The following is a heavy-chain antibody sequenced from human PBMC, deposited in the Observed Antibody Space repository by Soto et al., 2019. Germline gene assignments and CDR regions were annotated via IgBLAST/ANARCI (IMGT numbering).Heavy chain of an antibody. CDR3: ARDYLATYQRYCSGGTCPIDY. V-gene: IGHV3-11*01. CDR2: ISSINTI. J-gene: IGHJ4*02. CDR1: GFTFSDYS. D-gene: IGHD2-15*01. Sequence: PGGSLRLSCVASGFTFSDYSMSWIRQAAGKGLEWLSYISSINTIYYAESVKGRFTISRDNAKNSMYLQMNSLTAEDTAVYYCARDYLATYQRYCSGGTCPIDYWGQGTLVTVSS.